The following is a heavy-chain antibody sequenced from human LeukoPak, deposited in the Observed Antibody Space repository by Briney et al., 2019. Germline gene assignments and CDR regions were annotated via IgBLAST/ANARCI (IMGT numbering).Heavy chain of an antibody. Sequence: GASVKVSCKTSGYTFTTYHINWVRQATGQGLEWLGWVNPYSGDRGYAQKFQGRLSITSDTSISTAYMELGSLRSDDTAVYFCARTTSLTASGHDYWGQGTLVTVSS. CDR1: GYTFTTYH. CDR2: VNPYSGDR. J-gene: IGHJ4*02. CDR3: ARTTSLTASGHDY. D-gene: IGHD4-17*01. V-gene: IGHV1-8*03.